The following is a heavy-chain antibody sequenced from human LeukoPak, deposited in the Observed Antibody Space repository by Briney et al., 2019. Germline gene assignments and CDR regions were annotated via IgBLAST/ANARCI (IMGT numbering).Heavy chain of an antibody. D-gene: IGHD2-15*01. Sequence: SVKVSCKASGGTFSSYAISGVRQAPGQGLEWMGGIIPIFGTANYAQKFQGRVTITADESTSTAYMELSSLRSEDTAVYYCAREGYCSGGSCYHQGAFDIWGQGTMVTVSS. CDR1: GGTFSSYA. J-gene: IGHJ3*02. CDR3: AREGYCSGGSCYHQGAFDI. CDR2: IIPIFGTA. V-gene: IGHV1-69*13.